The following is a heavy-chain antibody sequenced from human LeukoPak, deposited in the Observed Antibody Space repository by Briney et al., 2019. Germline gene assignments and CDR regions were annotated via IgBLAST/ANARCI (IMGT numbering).Heavy chain of an antibody. CDR1: GGTFSSYA. Sequence: SVKVSCKASGGTFSSYAISWVRQAPGQGLEWMGGIIPIFGTANYAQKFQGRVTITTDESTSTAYMELSSLISEDTAVYYCASGGTLSGYLDYWGQGTLVTVSS. D-gene: IGHD3-3*01. CDR2: IIPIFGTA. J-gene: IGHJ4*02. CDR3: ASGGTLSGYLDY. V-gene: IGHV1-69*05.